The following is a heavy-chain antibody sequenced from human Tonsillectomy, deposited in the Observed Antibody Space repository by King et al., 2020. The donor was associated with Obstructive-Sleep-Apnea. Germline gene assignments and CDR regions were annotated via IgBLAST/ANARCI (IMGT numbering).Heavy chain of an antibody. J-gene: IGHJ1*01. Sequence: VQLQESGPGLVKPSQTLSLTCTVSGGSISSGGYYWSWIRHHPGKGLEWIGYIHYSGSTYYNPSLKSRVTISVETSKNQFSLKLSSVTAADTAVYYCAGGTYYYESSGYHGTEYFQHWGQGTLVTVSS. CDR1: GGSISSGGYY. CDR2: IHYSGST. V-gene: IGHV4-31*03. CDR3: AGGTYYYESSGYHGTEYFQH. D-gene: IGHD3-22*01.